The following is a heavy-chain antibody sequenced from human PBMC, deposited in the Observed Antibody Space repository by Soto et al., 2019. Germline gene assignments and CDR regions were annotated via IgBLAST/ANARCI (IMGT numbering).Heavy chain of an antibody. V-gene: IGHV3-23*01. Sequence: GGSLSLSCAASGFTFSSYAMSWVRQAPGKGLEWVSAISGSGGSTYYADSVKGRFTISRDNSKNTLYLQMNSLRAEDTAVYYCAKVPGSTYYHTAVGPFDYWGQGTLVTVSS. CDR3: AKVPGSTYYHTAVGPFDY. J-gene: IGHJ4*02. CDR2: ISGSGGST. CDR1: GFTFSSYA. D-gene: IGHD3-22*01.